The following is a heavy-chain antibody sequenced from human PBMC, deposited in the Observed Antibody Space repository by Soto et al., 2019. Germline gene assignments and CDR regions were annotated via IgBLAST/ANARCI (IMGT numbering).Heavy chain of an antibody. J-gene: IGHJ4*02. CDR1: GFTFSSYW. V-gene: IGHV3-74*01. CDR2: INSDGSST. CDR3: ARIAHSYSGSYACDY. D-gene: IGHD1-26*01. Sequence: GGSRSLSCAASGFTFSSYWVHWVRQTPGKGLVWVSRINSDGSSTSYADSVKGGFTISIDNSKNTRYLQMNSLRAEDTAVYYCARIAHSYSGSYACDYWGQGTLVTVSS.